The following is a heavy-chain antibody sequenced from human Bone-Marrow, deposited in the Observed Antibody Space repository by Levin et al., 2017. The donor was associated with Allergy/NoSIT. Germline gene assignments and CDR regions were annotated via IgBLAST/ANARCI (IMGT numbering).Heavy chain of an antibody. J-gene: IGHJ4*02. CDR3: VRSFYDVLTGYYNPPLDY. Sequence: SQTLSLPCTVSGASIRSSNYHWAWIRQTPGKGLEWIGSLYNSGGNTYYNPSLKSRVTISVDTSKSLFSLNLSSVTAADTAIYYCVRSFYDVLTGYYNPPLDYWGQGTLVTVSS. CDR2: LYNSGGNT. V-gene: IGHV4-39*01. D-gene: IGHD3-9*01. CDR1: GASIRSSNYH.